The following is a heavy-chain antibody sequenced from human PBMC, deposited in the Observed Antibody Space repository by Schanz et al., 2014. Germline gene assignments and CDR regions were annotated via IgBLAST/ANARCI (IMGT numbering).Heavy chain of an antibody. V-gene: IGHV3-30*18. CDR1: RFTFNAYD. CDR2: ISHDGSNK. Sequence: QVHLVESGGGVVRPGGSLRLSCAASRFTFNAYDMYWIRQAPGKGLEWVALISHDGSNKNSADSVKGRFTISRDNSKNTLYLQMNSLRGDDTALYFCVKDIYDFWSGNFDYWGQGTLVTVSS. CDR3: VKDIYDFWSGNFDY. J-gene: IGHJ4*02. D-gene: IGHD3-3*01.